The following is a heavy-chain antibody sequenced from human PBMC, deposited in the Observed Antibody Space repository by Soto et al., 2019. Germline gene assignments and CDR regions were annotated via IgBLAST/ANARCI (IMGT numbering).Heavy chain of an antibody. Sequence: EVQPVESGGGLIQPGGSLRLSCAASGFTVSSNYMSWVRQAPGKGLEWASVIYSGGSTYYADSVKGRFTISRDNSKNTLYLQMNSLRAEDTAVYYCARDRVESGYPEYFQHWGQGTLVTVSS. CDR3: ARDRVESGYPEYFQH. CDR2: IYSGGST. D-gene: IGHD3-22*01. J-gene: IGHJ1*01. V-gene: IGHV3-53*01. CDR1: GFTVSSNY.